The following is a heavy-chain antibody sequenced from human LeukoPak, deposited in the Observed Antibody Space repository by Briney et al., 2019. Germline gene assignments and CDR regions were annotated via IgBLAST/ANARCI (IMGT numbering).Heavy chain of an antibody. CDR1: GYTFTDYY. J-gene: IGHJ1*01. CDR2: INPNSGAT. V-gene: IGHV1-2*02. CDR3: ARDGYCRGSSCPFQH. Sequence: ASVKVSCETSGYTFTDYYILWVRQAPGQGLEWMGWINPNSGATGHAQKFQGRVTMTRDTSISTPYMEVTGLRSDDTAVYFCARDGYCRGSSCPFQHWGQGTMVTVSS. D-gene: IGHD2-2*03.